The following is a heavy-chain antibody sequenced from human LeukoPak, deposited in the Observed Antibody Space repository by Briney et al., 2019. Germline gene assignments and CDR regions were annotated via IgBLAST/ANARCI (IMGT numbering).Heavy chain of an antibody. D-gene: IGHD5-24*01. CDR1: GASISSGGHS. Sequence: PSETLSLTCAVSGASISSGGHSWNWIRQPQGKGLEWIGYIYKTGGAYSNPSLKSRVTISLDLSKNEFSLKINPATAADTAVYYCATETVVGSDGFDLWGQGTLVTVSS. J-gene: IGHJ4*02. CDR3: ATETVVGSDGFDL. V-gene: IGHV4-30-2*01. CDR2: IYKTGGA.